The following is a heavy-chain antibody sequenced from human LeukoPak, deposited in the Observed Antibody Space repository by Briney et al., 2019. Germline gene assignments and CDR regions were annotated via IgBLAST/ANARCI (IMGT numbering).Heavy chain of an antibody. J-gene: IGHJ4*02. V-gene: IGHV3-23*01. CDR2: ISGGGVTT. CDR1: GFTSIAYA. CDR3: ARTQTYYDSSGYYFDY. Sequence: GGSLRLSCVGSGFTSIAYALTWARQAPGKGLEWVSGISGGGVTTYYADSVKGRFTISRDNSKNTLYLQMNSLRADDTAVYYCARTQTYYDSSGYYFDYWGQGTLVTVSS. D-gene: IGHD3-22*01.